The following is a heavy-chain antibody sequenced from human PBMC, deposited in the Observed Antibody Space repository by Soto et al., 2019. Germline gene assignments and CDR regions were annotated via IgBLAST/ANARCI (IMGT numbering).Heavy chain of an antibody. CDR1: GYTFTTYG. Sequence: GASVKVSCKASGYTFTTYGISWVRQAPGQGLEWMGWISPYNGTTKYAEKFQERVTITRDMSTSTAYMELSSLRSEDTAVYYCAAEPVGYYYYGMDVWGQGTTVTVSS. CDR2: ISPYNGTT. CDR3: AAEPVGYYYYGMDV. V-gene: IGHV1-18*04. J-gene: IGHJ6*02.